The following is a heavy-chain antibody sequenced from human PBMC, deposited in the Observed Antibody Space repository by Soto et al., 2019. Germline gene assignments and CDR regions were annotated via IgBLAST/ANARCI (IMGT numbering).Heavy chain of an antibody. CDR3: AAVPLPSGVVSVPFDP. CDR2: ISHRGST. CDR1: GDSLSSDKW. D-gene: IGHD3-3*01. J-gene: IGHJ5*02. Sequence: QVQLQESGPGLVKPSGTLALTCAVSGDSLSSDKWWTWVRQPPGKVLEWIGEISHRGSTNYSPSFNSRLRLSVATTKTQFSLRPTSVTAADTAVYYCAAVPLPSGVVSVPFDPWRQGIKVTVS. V-gene: IGHV4-4*02.